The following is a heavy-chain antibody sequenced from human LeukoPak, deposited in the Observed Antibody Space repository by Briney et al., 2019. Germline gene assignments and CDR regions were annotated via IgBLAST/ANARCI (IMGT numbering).Heavy chain of an antibody. J-gene: IGHJ5*02. Sequence: GGALRLSCAASGFTFSRYGMSWVRQAPGKGLEWVSSIGDSRGSTYYADSVKGRFTISRDNSKNTLYLQMNSLRAEDTAVYYCAKAPAGPEYSSSWKFGYNWFDPWGQGTLVTVSS. V-gene: IGHV3-23*01. CDR3: AKAPAGPEYSSSWKFGYNWFDP. CDR1: GFTFSRYG. CDR2: IGDSRGST. D-gene: IGHD6-13*01.